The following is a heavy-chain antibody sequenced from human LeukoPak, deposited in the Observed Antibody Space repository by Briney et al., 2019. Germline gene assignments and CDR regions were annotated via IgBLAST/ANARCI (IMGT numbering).Heavy chain of an antibody. Sequence: SVKVSCKASGGTFSSYAISWVRQAPGQGLEWMGRIIPILGIANYAQKFQGRVTITADKSTSTAYMELSSLRSEDTAVYYCARVLQVGAPLYYYYYGMDVWGQGTTVTVSS. CDR2: IIPILGIA. D-gene: IGHD1-26*01. CDR1: GGTFSSYA. J-gene: IGHJ6*02. V-gene: IGHV1-69*04. CDR3: ARVLQVGAPLYYYYYGMDV.